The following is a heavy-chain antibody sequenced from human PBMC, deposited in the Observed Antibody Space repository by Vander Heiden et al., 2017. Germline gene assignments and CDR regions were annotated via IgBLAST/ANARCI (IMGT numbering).Heavy chain of an antibody. Sequence: EVQLVQSGAAVKKPGETLKISCKGAGDSFTDYWMGCARQMHGKGLEWRGCIYPGVSDTRYNPSFRGQGTITADKSIATAYLQWSSLKTSDTAMYYCARRLVLGETFDYWGQGTLVTVSS. CDR1: GDSFTDYW. V-gene: IGHV5-51*03. J-gene: IGHJ4*02. CDR3: ARRLVLGETFDY. CDR2: IYPGVSDT. D-gene: IGHD3-22*01.